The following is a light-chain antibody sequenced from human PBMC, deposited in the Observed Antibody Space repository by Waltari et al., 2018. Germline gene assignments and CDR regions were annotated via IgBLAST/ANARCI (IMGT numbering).Light chain of an antibody. CDR3: CSYAGSGIYV. Sequence: QSALTQPASVSGSPGQSITVSCTGTSSDVGSYNLVSWFQQYPDKAPKLIIFEVNKRPSGVSNRFAGSKSGNTASLTISGLQAVDEADYYCCSYAGSGIYVFGTGAKVTVL. J-gene: IGLJ1*01. CDR2: EVN. CDR1: SSDVGSYNL. V-gene: IGLV2-23*02.